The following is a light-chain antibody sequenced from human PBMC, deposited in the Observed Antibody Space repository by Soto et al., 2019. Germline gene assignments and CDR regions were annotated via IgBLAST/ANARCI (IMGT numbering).Light chain of an antibody. CDR2: DAS. V-gene: IGKV3-11*01. CDR1: QSIGTY. Sequence: EIRLTLSPVTLSLSEGKRATLSCSASQSIGTYLAWYPQKPGQAPRLLTSDASNRATGIPARFSGGGSGTDFTLTLCRLEPADFAVYYCQERPPLTSGGGTKVDIK. CDR3: QERPPLT. J-gene: IGKJ4*01.